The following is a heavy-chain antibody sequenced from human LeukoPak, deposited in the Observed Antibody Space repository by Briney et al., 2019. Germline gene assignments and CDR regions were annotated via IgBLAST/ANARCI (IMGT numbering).Heavy chain of an antibody. V-gene: IGHV3-15*01. D-gene: IGHD5-18*01. CDR2: IKSKTDGGTT. J-gene: IGHJ4*02. CDR1: GFTFSNAW. Sequence: GGSLRLSCAASGFTFSNAWMSWVRQAPGKGLEWVGRIKSKTDGGTTDYAAPVKGRFTISRDDSKNTLYLQMNSLKTEDTAVYYCTTYTVGSQLWYTGNDCWGQGTLVTVSS. CDR3: TTYTVGSQLWYTGNDC.